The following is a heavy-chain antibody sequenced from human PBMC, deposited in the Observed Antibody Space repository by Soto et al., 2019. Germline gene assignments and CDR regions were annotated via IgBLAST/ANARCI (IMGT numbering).Heavy chain of an antibody. Sequence: SETLSLTCAVYGGSFSGYYWSWIRQPPGKGLEWIGEINHSGSTNYNPSLKSRVTISVDTSKNQFSLKLSSVTAADTAVYYCAGGYCSSTSCYGWAGRYYYYGMDVWGQGTTVTVSS. J-gene: IGHJ6*02. CDR3: AGGYCSSTSCYGWAGRYYYYGMDV. V-gene: IGHV4-34*01. CDR1: GGSFSGYY. CDR2: INHSGST. D-gene: IGHD2-2*01.